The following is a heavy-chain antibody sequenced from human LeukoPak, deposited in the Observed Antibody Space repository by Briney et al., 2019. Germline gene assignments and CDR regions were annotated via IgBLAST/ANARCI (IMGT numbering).Heavy chain of an antibody. V-gene: IGHV3-30*02. CDR3: AKDRRRIFSSTSCSMDG. J-gene: IGHJ6*02. Sequence: GGSLRLSCAASGFTFSSYGMHWVRQAPGKGLEWVAVIWYDGSNKYYADSVKGRFTISRDNSKNTLYLQMNSLRAEDTAVYYCAKDRRRIFSSTSCSMDGWGQGTTVTVSS. CDR1: GFTFSSYG. D-gene: IGHD2-2*01. CDR2: IWYDGSNK.